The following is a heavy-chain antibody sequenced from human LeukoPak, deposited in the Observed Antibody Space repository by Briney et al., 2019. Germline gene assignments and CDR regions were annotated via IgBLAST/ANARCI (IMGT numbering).Heavy chain of an antibody. CDR3: AKDNGMGDCDY. CDR2: INWNGGST. CDR1: GFTFYDYD. D-gene: IGHD5-24*01. J-gene: IGHJ4*02. V-gene: IGHV3-20*04. Sequence: PGGSLSLSCAASGFTFYDYDMSWVRQAPGKGLEWVSDINWNGGSTGYADSVKGRFTISRDNSKNSLYLQMNSLRTEDAALYYCAKDNGMGDCDYWGQGTLFTVSS.